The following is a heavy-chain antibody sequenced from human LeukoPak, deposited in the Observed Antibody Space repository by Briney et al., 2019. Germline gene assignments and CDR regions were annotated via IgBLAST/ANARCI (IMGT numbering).Heavy chain of an antibody. Sequence: ASVKVSCKASGYTFTSYDINWVRQATGQGLEWMGWMNPNSGNTGYAQKFQGRVTMTRNTSISTAYMELSSLRSEDTAVYYCARTSSYGIQFTSSSWLYWGQGTLVTVSS. D-gene: IGHD6-13*01. CDR1: GYTFTSYD. CDR3: ARTSSYGIQFTSSSWLY. CDR2: MNPNSGNT. J-gene: IGHJ4*02. V-gene: IGHV1-8*01.